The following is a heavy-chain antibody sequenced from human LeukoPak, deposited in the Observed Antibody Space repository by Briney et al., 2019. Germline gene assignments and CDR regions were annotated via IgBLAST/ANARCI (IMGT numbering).Heavy chain of an antibody. J-gene: IGHJ4*02. D-gene: IGHD3-10*01. V-gene: IGHV5-51*01. CDR3: ARHNPGTRITMVRGVIDY. Sequence: GESLKISCKGSGYRFTNYWIGWVRQMPGKGLEWMGSIYPGDSDTRYSPSLQGQVTISADKSISTAYLQWSSLKASDTAIYYCARHNPGTRITMVRGVIDYWGQGTLVTVSS. CDR2: IYPGDSDT. CDR1: GYRFTNYW.